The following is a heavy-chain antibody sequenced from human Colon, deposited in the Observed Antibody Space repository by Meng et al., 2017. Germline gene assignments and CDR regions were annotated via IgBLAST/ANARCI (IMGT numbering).Heavy chain of an antibody. J-gene: IGHJ5*02. V-gene: IGHV1-2*02. D-gene: IGHD1-1*01. Sequence: VQLVQSGTEVKKPGASVKVSCKTSGFSFVGYYIHWLRQAPGQGFEWIGWVVPSSGATIYAPKFLGRVTLTRDTSITTAYMELTSLTSDDTAVYYCARSDPQLDAWGQGTLVTVFS. CDR3: ARSDPQLDA. CDR2: VVPSSGAT. CDR1: GFSFVGYY.